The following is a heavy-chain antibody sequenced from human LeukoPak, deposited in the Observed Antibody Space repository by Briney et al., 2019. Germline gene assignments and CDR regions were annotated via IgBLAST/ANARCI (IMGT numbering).Heavy chain of an antibody. CDR1: GFTFSSYS. J-gene: IGHJ5*02. Sequence: GGSLRLSCAASGFTFSSYSMNWVRQAPGKRLDWVSSISSSSSYIYYADSAKGRFTISRDNAKNSLYLQMNSLRAEDTAVYYCAREVDCSSTSCYALWFDPWGQGTLVTVSS. CDR3: AREVDCSSTSCYALWFDP. V-gene: IGHV3-21*01. CDR2: ISSSSSYI. D-gene: IGHD2-2*01.